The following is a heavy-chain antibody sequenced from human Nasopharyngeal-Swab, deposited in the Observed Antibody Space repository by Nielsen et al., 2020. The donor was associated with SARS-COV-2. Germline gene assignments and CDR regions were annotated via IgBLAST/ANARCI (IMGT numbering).Heavy chain of an antibody. V-gene: IGHV1-3*01. CDR3: AREAVVTAAYYMDV. J-gene: IGHJ6*03. CDR2: INAGNGNT. D-gene: IGHD2-21*02. CDR1: GYTFTSYA. Sequence: ASVKVSCKASGYTFTSYAMHWVRQAPGQRLEWMGWINAGNGNTKYSQKFQGRVTITRDTSASTAYMELSSLRSDDTAVYYCAREAVVTAAYYMDVWGKGTTVTVSS.